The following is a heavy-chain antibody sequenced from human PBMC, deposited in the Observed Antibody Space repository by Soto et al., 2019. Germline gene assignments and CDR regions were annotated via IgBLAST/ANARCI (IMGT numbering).Heavy chain of an antibody. J-gene: IGHJ3*02. CDR3: ARSLWKQLDPDDAFDI. CDR2: ISAYKGNT. CDR1: GYTFTSYG. V-gene: IGHV1-18*01. Sequence: ASVKVSCKASGYTFTSYGISWVRQAPGQGLEWMGWISAYKGNTKYAQKLQGRVTMTTDTSTSTAYMELRSLRSDDTAVYYCARSLWKQLDPDDAFDIWGQGTMVTVSS. D-gene: IGHD6-13*01.